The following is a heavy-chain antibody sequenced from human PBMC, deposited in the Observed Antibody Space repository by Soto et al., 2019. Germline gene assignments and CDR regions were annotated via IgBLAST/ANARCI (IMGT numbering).Heavy chain of an antibody. V-gene: IGHV3-64D*06. Sequence: EAQLVESGGGLVQPGGSLRLSCSASGFIFRNYVMHWVRQAPGKGLEYVSAINSNGGTTYYADSVKGRFVVSRDNSKNTLYLQLSSLRIEDTAMYYCVKDVGLRPHWGPGTLLIVSS. CDR3: VKDVGLRPH. CDR1: GFIFRNYV. D-gene: IGHD3-16*01. CDR2: INSNGGTT. J-gene: IGHJ1*01.